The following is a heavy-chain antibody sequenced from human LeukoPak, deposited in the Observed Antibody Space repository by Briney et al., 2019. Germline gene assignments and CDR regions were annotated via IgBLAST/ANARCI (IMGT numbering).Heavy chain of an antibody. CDR2: IIPIFGTA. V-gene: IGHV1-69*06. D-gene: IGHD3-10*01. CDR1: GGTFSSYA. J-gene: IGHJ5*02. CDR3: ARVWGSGSYYTNWFDP. Sequence: SVKVSCKASGGTFSSYAISWVRQAPGQGLEWMGGIIPIFGTANYAQKFQGRVTITADKSTSAAYMELSSLRSEDTAVYYCARVWGSGSYYTNWFDPWGQGTLVTVSS.